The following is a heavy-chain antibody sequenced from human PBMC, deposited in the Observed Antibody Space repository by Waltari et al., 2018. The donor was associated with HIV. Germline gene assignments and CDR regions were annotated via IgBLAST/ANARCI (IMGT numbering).Heavy chain of an antibody. J-gene: IGHJ5*01. CDR2: IAPAGDT. CDR3: AALGSFYS. V-gene: IGHV3-13*01. CDR1: GFTFSTYD. D-gene: IGHD1-26*01. Sequence: EVQLVESGGGLVQPGGSLRLSCAASGFTFSTYDMHWVRQATGKGLEWFSTIAPAGDTYYPGSVKGRFTISRENAKNSLYLQMNSLRAEDTAVYYCAALGSFYSWGQGTLVTVSS.